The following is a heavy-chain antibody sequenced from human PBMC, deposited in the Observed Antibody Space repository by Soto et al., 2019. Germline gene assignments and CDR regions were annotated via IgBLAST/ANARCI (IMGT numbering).Heavy chain of an antibody. D-gene: IGHD3-3*01. CDR3: AAGPFGRTDY. CDR2: MNPNSGNT. V-gene: IGHV1-8*01. J-gene: IGHJ4*02. CDR1: GYTFTSYD. Sequence: QVQLVQSGAEVKKPGASVKVSCKASGYTFTSYDINWVRQATGQGLEWMGWMNPNSGNTGYAQKFQGRVXIXXNTNISTCYMELSSLRSEDTAVYYGAAGPFGRTDYWGKGTLVVFAS.